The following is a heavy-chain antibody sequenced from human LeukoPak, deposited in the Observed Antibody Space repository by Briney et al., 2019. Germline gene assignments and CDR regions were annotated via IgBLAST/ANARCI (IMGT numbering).Heavy chain of an antibody. V-gene: IGHV4-39*07. Sequence: SETLSLTCTVSGGSISSGDYYWSWIRQPPGKGLEWIGEINHSGSTNYNPSLKSRVTISVDKSKNQFSLKLSSVTAADTAVYYCARDNPPNNYYDSSGSDPLWYWGQGTLVTVSP. J-gene: IGHJ4*02. CDR2: INHSGST. CDR3: ARDNPPNNYYDSSGSDPLWY. CDR1: GGSISSGDYY. D-gene: IGHD3-22*01.